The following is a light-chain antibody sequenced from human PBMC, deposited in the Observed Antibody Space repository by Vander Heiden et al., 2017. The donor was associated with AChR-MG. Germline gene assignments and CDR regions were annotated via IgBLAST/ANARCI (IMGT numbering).Light chain of an antibody. CDR3: QKYNSASLT. Sequence: DIQMTQSPSSRSASVGDRVTITCRASHGISNYLAWYQQKPGKVPKLLIYAASTLQSGVPSRFSGSGSGTDFTLTISSLQPEDVATYYCQKYNSASLTFGGGTKVEIK. CDR1: HGISNY. V-gene: IGKV1-27*01. CDR2: AAS. J-gene: IGKJ4*01.